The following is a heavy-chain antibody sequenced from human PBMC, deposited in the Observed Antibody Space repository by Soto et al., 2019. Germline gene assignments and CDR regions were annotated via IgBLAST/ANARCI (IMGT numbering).Heavy chain of an antibody. Sequence: QVQLVQSGAEVKKPGASVKVSCKASGYTFTSYGISWVRQAPGQGLEWMGWISAYNGNTNYAQKLQGRVTMTTDTSTSTADMELRSLRSDDTAVYYCGRDLPRPPYYYYYGMDVWGQGTTVTVSS. CDR3: GRDLPRPPYYYYYGMDV. J-gene: IGHJ6*02. CDR2: ISAYNGNT. CDR1: GYTFTSYG. D-gene: IGHD6-6*01. V-gene: IGHV1-18*04.